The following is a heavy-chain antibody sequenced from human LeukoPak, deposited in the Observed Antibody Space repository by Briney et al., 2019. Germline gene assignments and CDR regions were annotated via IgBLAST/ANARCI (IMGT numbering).Heavy chain of an antibody. V-gene: IGHV3-66*01. J-gene: IGHJ4*02. D-gene: IGHD1-26*01. CDR2: IYSGGST. Sequence: GGSLRLSCAASGFTFSTYWMSWVRQAPGKGLEWVSVIYSGGSTYYADSVKGRFTISRDNSKNTLYLQMNSLRAEDTAVYYCAGSYDTVFDYWGQGTLVTVSS. CDR3: AGSYDTVFDY. CDR1: GFTFSTYW.